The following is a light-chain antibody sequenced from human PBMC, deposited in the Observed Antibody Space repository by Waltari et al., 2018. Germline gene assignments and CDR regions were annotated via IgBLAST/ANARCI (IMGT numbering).Light chain of an antibody. CDR2: KAS. CDR1: QRISNY. V-gene: IGKV1-5*03. CDR3: QQYNTYSS. J-gene: IGKJ2*03. Sequence: DIQMTQFPSTLSASVGDTITITCRASQRISNYLAWYQQKPGKDPKLLIYKASSSGSGVPSSFNDTGSSTVYTLSLRDPLPVDFGTYYCQQYNTYSSFGQGTRLEIK.